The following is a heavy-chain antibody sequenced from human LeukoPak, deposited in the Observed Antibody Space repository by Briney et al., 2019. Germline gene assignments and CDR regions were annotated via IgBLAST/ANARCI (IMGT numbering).Heavy chain of an antibody. Sequence: SETLSLTCTVSGGSISTGHYWWGWIRQPPGKGLDWIGSIYYSGNTHYNPFPQSRVTVSVDTSKNQFSLKLTSVTAADTAVYYCVRQRGVGSWSFDYWGQGNLVTVSS. V-gene: IGHV4-39*01. CDR2: IYYSGNT. CDR3: VRQRGVGSWSFDY. J-gene: IGHJ4*02. D-gene: IGHD2-15*01. CDR1: GGSISTGHYW.